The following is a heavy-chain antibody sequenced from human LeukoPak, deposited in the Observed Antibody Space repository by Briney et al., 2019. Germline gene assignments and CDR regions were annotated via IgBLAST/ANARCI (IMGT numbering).Heavy chain of an antibody. Sequence: GGSLRLSCVASGFTFSGFAMSWVRQAPGAGPEWVSAIGGPGTDTYYADSVKGRFTVSRDNSENTMYLQMSGLRAEDTAIYYCAKDYFSRNGVFDAFDLWGHGTTVTVS. CDR2: IGGPGTDT. V-gene: IGHV3-23*01. CDR1: GFTFSGFA. J-gene: IGHJ3*01. D-gene: IGHD3-3*02. CDR3: AKDYFSRNGVFDAFDL.